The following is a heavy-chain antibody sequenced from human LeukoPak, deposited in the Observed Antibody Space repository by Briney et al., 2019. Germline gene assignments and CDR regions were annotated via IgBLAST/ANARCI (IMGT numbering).Heavy chain of an antibody. V-gene: IGHV3-21*01. CDR3: ARARACSGGSCLFDP. J-gene: IGHJ5*02. D-gene: IGHD2-15*01. CDR1: GFTFSSYS. Sequence: GGSLRLSCAASGFTFSSYSMNWVRQAPGKGLEWVSSISSSSSYIYYADSVKGRFTISRDNAKNSLYLQMNSLRAEDTAVYYCARARACSGGSCLFDPWGQGTLVTVSS. CDR2: ISSSSSYI.